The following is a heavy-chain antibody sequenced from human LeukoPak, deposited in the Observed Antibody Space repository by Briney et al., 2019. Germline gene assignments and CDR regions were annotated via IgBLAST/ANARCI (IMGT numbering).Heavy chain of an antibody. CDR3: AGDRAGRQSWVEFDL. J-gene: IGHJ5*02. CDR1: GFTVSTTL. D-gene: IGHD3-10*01. CDR2: IYDDRRT. Sequence: GGSLRLTCTVSGFTVSTTLMDWVRQAPGKGLEWVSLIYDDRRTVYADSVRGRFTVSRDTSKNMVYLQMNSLRAEDSAIYYCAGDRAGRQSWVEFDLWGQGTLVTVSS. V-gene: IGHV3-53*05.